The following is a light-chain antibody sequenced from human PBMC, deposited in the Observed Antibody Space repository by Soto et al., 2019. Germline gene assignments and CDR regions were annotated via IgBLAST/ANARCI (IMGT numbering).Light chain of an antibody. CDR3: QHYNNYSEA. Sequence: DLQMTQSPSTLSGSVGYRVTITCRASKTISSWLAWYQQKPGKAPKLLIYAASSLQSGVPSRFSGSGSGTEFTLTISSLQPDDFATYYCQHYNNYSEAFGQGTKVDIK. J-gene: IGKJ1*01. CDR2: AAS. CDR1: KTISSW. V-gene: IGKV1-5*01.